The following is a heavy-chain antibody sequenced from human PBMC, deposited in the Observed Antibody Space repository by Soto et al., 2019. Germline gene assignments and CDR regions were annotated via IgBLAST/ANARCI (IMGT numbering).Heavy chain of an antibody. V-gene: IGHV3-33*01. CDR3: ARERGSGRLDS. CDR2: ISNDGRNE. Sequence: LRLSCAASGFTFSSYGMHWVRQAPGKGLEWVTFISNDGRNEYYADSVKGRFTISRDNSKNTLYLQMNSLRLDDTAVFYCARERGSGRLDSWGQGTLVTVSS. J-gene: IGHJ4*02. D-gene: IGHD6-19*01. CDR1: GFTFSSYG.